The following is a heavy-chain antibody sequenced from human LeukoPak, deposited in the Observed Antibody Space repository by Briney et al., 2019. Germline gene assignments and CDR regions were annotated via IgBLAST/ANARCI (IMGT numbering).Heavy chain of an antibody. CDR2: IYYSGST. V-gene: IGHV4-30-2*01. CDR1: GGSISSGDYY. CDR3: ARDLGRLNYMDA. J-gene: IGHJ6*03. Sequence: PSETLSLTCTVSGGSISSGDYYWSWIRQPAGKGLEWIGYIYYSGSTYYNPSLESRVTISVDRSKNQFSLKLSSVTAADTAVYYCARDLGRLNYMDAWGKGTTVTVSS.